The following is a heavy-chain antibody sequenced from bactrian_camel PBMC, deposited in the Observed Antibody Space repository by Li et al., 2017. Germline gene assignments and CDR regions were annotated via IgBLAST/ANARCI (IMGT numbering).Heavy chain of an antibody. D-gene: IGHD1*01. Sequence: QVQLVESGVGSVQVGGSLRLSCTSAGGPYSGNCVGWFRQVPGKEREGVAAIYTADGSTYYSDSMKGRFTISRDSTKSTLYLQMNSLEPEDTAMYYCAADLTRGCYRSDAEWRLSKDAYSYWGQGTQVTVS. J-gene: IGHJ4*01. V-gene: IGHV3S1*01. CDR2: IYTADGST. CDR3: AADLTRGCYRSDAEWRLSKDAYSY. CDR1: GGPYSGNC.